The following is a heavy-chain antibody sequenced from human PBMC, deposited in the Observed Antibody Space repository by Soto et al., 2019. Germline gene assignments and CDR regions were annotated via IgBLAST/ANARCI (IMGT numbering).Heavy chain of an antibody. CDR1: GYTFTVYY. CDR2: INPNSGGT. J-gene: IGHJ5*02. CDR3: ASEFLYTGSDSQNSTRFDP. Sequence: XSVKVSCKASGYTFTVYYMHWARQAPGQGLEWMGWINPNSGGTNYAQKFQGRVTMTRDTSISTAYMELSRLRSDDTAVYYCASEFLYTGSDSQNSTRFDPWGQGTLVTGSS. V-gene: IGHV1-2*02. D-gene: IGHD5-12*01.